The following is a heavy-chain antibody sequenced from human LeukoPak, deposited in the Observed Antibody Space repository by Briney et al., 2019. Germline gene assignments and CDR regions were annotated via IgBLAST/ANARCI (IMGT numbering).Heavy chain of an antibody. CDR1: GYTLTELS. CDR3: ANADYYDSSGYINWFDP. CDR2: FDPEDGET. D-gene: IGHD3-22*01. Sequence: GASVKVSCKVSGYTLTELSMHWVRQAPGKGLEWMGGFDPEDGETIYAQKFQGRVTMTEDTSTDTAYMEPSSLRSEDTAVYYCANADYYDSSGYINWFDPWGQGTLVTVSS. V-gene: IGHV1-24*01. J-gene: IGHJ5*02.